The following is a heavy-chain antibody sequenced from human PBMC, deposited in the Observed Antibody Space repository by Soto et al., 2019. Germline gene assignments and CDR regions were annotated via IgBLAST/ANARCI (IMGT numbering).Heavy chain of an antibody. CDR2: ISYSGNT. CDR1: GGSISSGGYY. CDR3: ATEHDYSGNLGGMDV. Sequence: SETLSLTCTVSGGSISSGGYYWTWIRQHPEKGLEWIGFISYSGNTYYNPSLKSRIGISVDTSKNQFSLKLTSVTAADAAVYYCATEHDYSGNLGGMDVWGQGTTVTVS. D-gene: IGHD4-4*01. J-gene: IGHJ6*02. V-gene: IGHV4-31*03.